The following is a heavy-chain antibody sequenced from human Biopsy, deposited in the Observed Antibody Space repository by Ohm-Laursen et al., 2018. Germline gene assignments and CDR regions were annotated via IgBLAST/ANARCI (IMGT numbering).Heavy chain of an antibody. V-gene: IGHV4-38-2*01. CDR3: ARVAGGYAYYYGMDV. J-gene: IGHJ6*02. Sequence: TLSLTCAVSGYSVTNDYYWGWIRQPPGKGLEWIGNIYYDGITYYNPSLKSRVAMSVDTSKNQFSLRLTCVTAADTAVYYCARVAGGYAYYYGMDVWGQGTTVIVSS. CDR1: GYSVTNDYY. D-gene: IGHD5-12*01. CDR2: IYYDGIT.